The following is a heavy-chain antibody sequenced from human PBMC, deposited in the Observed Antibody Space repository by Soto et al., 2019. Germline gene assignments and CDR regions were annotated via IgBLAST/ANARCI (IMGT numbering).Heavy chain of an antibody. D-gene: IGHD2-2*01. J-gene: IGHJ6*02. Sequence: SETLSLTCTVSGGSISTYYWSWIRQPPGKGLEWIGYIDYSGRTNYSPSLKSRVTISIDTSQKQFSLKLSSVTAADTAVYYCARDHRYCSSTSCPGGLDVWGQGTTVTVS. V-gene: IGHV4-59*01. CDR1: GGSISTYY. CDR3: ARDHRYCSSTSCPGGLDV. CDR2: IDYSGRT.